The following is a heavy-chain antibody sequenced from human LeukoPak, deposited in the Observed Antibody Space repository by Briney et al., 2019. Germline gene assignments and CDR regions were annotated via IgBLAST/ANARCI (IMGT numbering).Heavy chain of an antibody. CDR3: AREGGGYYYDSIRDAFDI. J-gene: IGHJ3*02. D-gene: IGHD3-22*01. CDR2: IYYSGST. Sequence: SETLSLTCTVSGGSISSGDYYWSWIRQPPGKGLEWIGYIYYSGSTYYNPSLKGRVTISVDTSKNQFSLKLSSVTAADTAVYYCAREGGGYYYDSIRDAFDIWGQGTMVTVSS. V-gene: IGHV4-30-4*08. CDR1: GGSISSGDYY.